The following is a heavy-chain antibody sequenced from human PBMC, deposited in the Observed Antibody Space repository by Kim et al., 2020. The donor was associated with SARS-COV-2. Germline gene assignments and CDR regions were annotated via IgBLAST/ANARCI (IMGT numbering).Heavy chain of an antibody. V-gene: IGHV4-34*01. CDR3: ARGGGEGTTGIAAIY. J-gene: IGHJ4*02. CDR2: INHSGST. Sequence: SETLSLTCAVYGGSFSGYYWSWIRKPPGKGLEWIGEINHSGSTNYNPSLKSRVTITVDTSKNQFSLKLSSVTAADTAVYYCARGGGEGTTGIAAIYWGQGTLVTVSS. CDR1: GGSFSGYY. D-gene: IGHD6-6*01.